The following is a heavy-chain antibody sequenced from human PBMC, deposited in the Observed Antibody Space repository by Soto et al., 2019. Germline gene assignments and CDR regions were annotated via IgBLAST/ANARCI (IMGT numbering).Heavy chain of an antibody. CDR1: GYSFTSYW. Sequence: GESLRISCNASGYSFTSYWIGWVRQMPGKGLEWMGIIYPGDSDPIYSPSFQGQVTISADKSISTAYLQWNSLKASDTAMYYCARPPYSASYYYFDQWGQGTPVTVSS. D-gene: IGHD1-26*01. J-gene: IGHJ4*02. CDR2: IYPGDSDP. V-gene: IGHV5-51*01. CDR3: ARPPYSASYYYFDQ.